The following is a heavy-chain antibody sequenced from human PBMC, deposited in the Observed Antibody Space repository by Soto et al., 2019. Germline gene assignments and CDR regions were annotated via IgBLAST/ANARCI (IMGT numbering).Heavy chain of an antibody. Sequence: PSETLSLTCTVSGGSISSSSYYWGWIRQPPGKGLECIGSVHYSGSTYYNPSLKSRVTISVDTSKNQFSLKLSSVTAADTAVYYCARLRYSRPWWIDPWGQGTRVTVSS. CDR3: ARLRYSRPWWIDP. CDR2: VHYSGST. CDR1: GGSISSSSYY. D-gene: IGHD4-4*01. J-gene: IGHJ5*02. V-gene: IGHV4-39*01.